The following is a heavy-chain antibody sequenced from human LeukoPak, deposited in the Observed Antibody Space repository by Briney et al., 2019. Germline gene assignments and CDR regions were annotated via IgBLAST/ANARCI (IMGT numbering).Heavy chain of an antibody. V-gene: IGHV4-39*01. CDR2: IYYSGST. D-gene: IGHD2-2*01. CDR3: ARSVYCSSTSCYRIGIAAAGDYYYMDV. J-gene: IGHJ6*03. Sequence: SETLSLTCTVSGGSISSSSYYWGWIRQPPGKGLEWIGSIYYSGSTYYNPSLKSRVTISVDTSKNQFSLKLSSVTAADTAVYYCARSVYCSSTSCYRIGIAAAGDYYYMDVWGKGTTVTVSS. CDR1: GGSISSSSYY.